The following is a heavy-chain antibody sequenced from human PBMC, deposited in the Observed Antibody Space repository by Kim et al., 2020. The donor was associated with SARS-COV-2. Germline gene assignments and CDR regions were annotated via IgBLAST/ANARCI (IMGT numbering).Heavy chain of an antibody. CDR1: GGSISSYY. CDR3: ARDRHTAMVDVFDI. J-gene: IGHJ3*02. D-gene: IGHD5-18*01. V-gene: IGHV4-4*07. CDR2: IYTSGST. Sequence: SETLSLTCTVSGGSISSYYWSWVRQPAGKGLEWIGRIYTSGSTNYNPSLKSRVTMSVDTSKNQFSLRLNSVTAADTAVYYCARDRHTAMVDVFDIWGQGTMVTVSS.